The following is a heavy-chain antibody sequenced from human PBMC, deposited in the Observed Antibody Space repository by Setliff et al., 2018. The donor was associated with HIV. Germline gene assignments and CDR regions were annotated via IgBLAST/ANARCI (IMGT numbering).Heavy chain of an antibody. Sequence: ASVKVSCKASGGTFSSYAISWVRQATGQGLEWMGWMNPNSGNTGYAQKFQGRVTITKNTSISTTYMELSSLRSEDTAVYYCARGSRGDYGDYGAFIRYFDLWGRGTLVTVSS. D-gene: IGHD4-17*01. CDR2: MNPNSGNT. J-gene: IGHJ2*01. CDR1: GGTFSSYA. CDR3: ARGSRGDYGDYGAFIRYFDL. V-gene: IGHV1-8*03.